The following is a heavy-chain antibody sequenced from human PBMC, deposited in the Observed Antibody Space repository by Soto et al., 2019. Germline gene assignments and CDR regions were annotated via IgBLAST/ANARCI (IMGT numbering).Heavy chain of an antibody. V-gene: IGHV4-59*01. CDR2: IYYSGST. CDR3: ARRMYYYGSGSYSPMDV. CDR1: GGSISSYY. Sequence: LSLTCTVSGGSISSYYWSWIRQPPGKGLEWIGYIYYSGSTNYNPSLKSRVTISVDTSKNQFSLKLSSVTAADTAVYYCARRMYYYGSGSYSPMDVWGQGTTVTVSS. D-gene: IGHD3-10*01. J-gene: IGHJ6*02.